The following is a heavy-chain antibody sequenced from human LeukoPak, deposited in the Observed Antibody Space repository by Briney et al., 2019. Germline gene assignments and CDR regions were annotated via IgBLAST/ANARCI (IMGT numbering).Heavy chain of an antibody. CDR2: IYTSGST. CDR3: ARDLIDRDGSKRFDC. J-gene: IGHJ4*02. CDR1: GGSISSGSYY. D-gene: IGHD5-24*01. Sequence: SETLSLTCTVSGGSISSGSYYWSWIRQPAGKGLEWIGRIYTSGSTNYNPSLKSRVTISVDTSKNQFSLKLSSVTAADTAVYYCARDLIDRDGSKRFDCWGQGTLVTVSS. V-gene: IGHV4-61*02.